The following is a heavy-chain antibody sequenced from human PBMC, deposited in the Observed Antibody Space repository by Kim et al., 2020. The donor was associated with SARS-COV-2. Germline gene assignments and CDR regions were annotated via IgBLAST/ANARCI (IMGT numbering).Heavy chain of an antibody. J-gene: IGHJ4*02. CDR3: TREAVPAGTATGAIY. D-gene: IGHD2-2*01. V-gene: IGHV1-2*06. CDR2: IIPESGET. Sequence: ASVKVSCKASGYIFTDYFMHWVRQAPGQGPEWMGRIIPESGETDYAQRFQGRVTMTRDTAMNTVYMELSSLTSDDTAVYFCTREAVPAGTATGAIYWGPGSLVTFSS. CDR1: GYIFTDYF.